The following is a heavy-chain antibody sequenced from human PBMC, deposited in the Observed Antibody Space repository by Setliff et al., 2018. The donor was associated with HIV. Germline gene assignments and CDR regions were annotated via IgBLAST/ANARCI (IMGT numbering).Heavy chain of an antibody. CDR2: ISRNNGNT. D-gene: IGHD3-3*01. CDR3: SRGEKRFLEWLPLDYYYYYYMDV. J-gene: IGHJ6*03. CDR1: GYTFTGYY. Sequence: ASVKVSCKASGYTFTGYYMHWVRQAPGQGLEWMGWISRNNGNTNYAQKFQDRVTMTTDTSTSTAYLDLRSLRSDDTAVYYCSRGEKRFLEWLPLDYYYYYYMDVWGQGTMVTVSS. V-gene: IGHV1-18*04.